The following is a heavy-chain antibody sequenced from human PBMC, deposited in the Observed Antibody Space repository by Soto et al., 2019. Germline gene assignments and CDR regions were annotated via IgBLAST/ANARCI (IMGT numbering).Heavy chain of an antibody. V-gene: IGHV1-69*13. CDR1: GGTYSTYA. Sequence: SVKVSCKASGGTYSTYAFSWVRQAPGQGLEWMGDIIPIFNTANYAQKFQGRVTFTADEYTSTAYMDLSSLGSEDTAVYYCASGNSATCGGVTVHYYYGMDVWGQGTTVTVSS. CDR2: IIPIFNTA. CDR3: ASGNSATCGGVTVHYYYGMDV. D-gene: IGHD3-16*02. J-gene: IGHJ6*02.